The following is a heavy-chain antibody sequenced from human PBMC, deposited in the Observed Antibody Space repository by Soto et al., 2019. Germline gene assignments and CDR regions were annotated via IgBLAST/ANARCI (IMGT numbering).Heavy chain of an antibody. CDR3: VKAGYTSGLL. Sequence: VHLLESGGGLIQPGGSLRLSCVASGFTFSSYAMNWVRQGPGTGLEWVAVIDSDDGKTYYANAVKGRFSISRDNSKNTLFLQLNSLRVEDTATYYCVKAGYTSGLLWGQGTLVPV. J-gene: IGHJ4*02. CDR2: IDSDDGKT. CDR1: GFTFSSYA. V-gene: IGHV3-23*01. D-gene: IGHD6-25*01.